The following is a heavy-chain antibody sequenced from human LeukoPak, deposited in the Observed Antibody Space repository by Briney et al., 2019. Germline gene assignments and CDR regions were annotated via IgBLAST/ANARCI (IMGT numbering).Heavy chain of an antibody. Sequence: PGGPLRLSCAASGFTFSNAWMNWVRLAPGKGLEWVSSISSSSSYIYYADSVKGRFTISRDNAKNSLYLQMNSLRAEDTAVYYCARGSAGDPRRSWFDPWGQGTLVTVSS. CDR3: ARGSAGDPRRSWFDP. J-gene: IGHJ5*02. V-gene: IGHV3-21*01. CDR1: GFTFSNAW. CDR2: ISSSSSYI. D-gene: IGHD2-21*02.